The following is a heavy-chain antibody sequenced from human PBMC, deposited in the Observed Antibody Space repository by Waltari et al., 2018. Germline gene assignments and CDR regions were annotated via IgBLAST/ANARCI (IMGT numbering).Heavy chain of an antibody. CDR3: ARGFDSGGSS. Sequence: EVQLVESGGGLVQPGGSLRLSCADYGFAFSTYWMHWVRQAPGKGLLWVSGSSGDGSRTTYADSVQGRFSISRDNVKNTLYLQMNSLRADDMAVYYCARGFDSGGSSWGQGTLVAVSS. D-gene: IGHD1-26*01. V-gene: IGHV3-74*03. CDR1: GFAFSTYW. CDR2: SSGDGSRT. J-gene: IGHJ5*02.